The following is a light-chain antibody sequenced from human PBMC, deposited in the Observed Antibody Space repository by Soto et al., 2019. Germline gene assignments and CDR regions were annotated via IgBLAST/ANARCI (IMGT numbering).Light chain of an antibody. CDR3: QQYNNWPPIT. CDR2: GAF. J-gene: IGKJ5*01. CDR1: QSVSSNF. Sequence: EIVLTQSPGTLSLSPGERSTLSCRAIQSVSSNFLAWYQQKPGQAPRLLIYGAFNRATGIPDRFSGSGSGTDFTLTVSRLEPEDFAVYYCQQYNNWPPITFGQGTRLEIK. V-gene: IGKV3-20*01.